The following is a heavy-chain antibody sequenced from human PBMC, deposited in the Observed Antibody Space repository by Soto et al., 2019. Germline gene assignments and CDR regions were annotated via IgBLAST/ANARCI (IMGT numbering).Heavy chain of an antibody. CDR2: IHYSGIT. CDR3: ATALPVGWFDP. J-gene: IGHJ5*02. CDR1: GGSISSYY. Sequence: SETLSLTCTVSGGSISSYYWTWIRQPPGKGLEWIGFIHYSGITNYNPSLKSRVTMSVDTSKNQFSLKLRSVTAADTAVYYCATALPVGWFDPWGQGTLVTVSS. V-gene: IGHV4-59*01.